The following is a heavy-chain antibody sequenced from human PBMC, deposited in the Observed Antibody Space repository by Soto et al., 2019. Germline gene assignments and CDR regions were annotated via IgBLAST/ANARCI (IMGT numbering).Heavy chain of an antibody. CDR1: GGSVSSGSYY. Sequence: SETLSLTCTVSGGSVSSGSYYWSWIRQPPGKGLEWIGYIYYSGSTNYNPSLKSRVTISVDTSKNQFSLKLSSVTAADTAVYYCARAPLHPNYWGQGTLVTVSS. CDR3: ARAPLHPNY. CDR2: IYYSGST. V-gene: IGHV4-61*01. D-gene: IGHD4-4*01. J-gene: IGHJ4*02.